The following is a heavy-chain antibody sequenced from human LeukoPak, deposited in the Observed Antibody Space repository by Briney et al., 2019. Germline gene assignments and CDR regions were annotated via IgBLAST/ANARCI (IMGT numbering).Heavy chain of an antibody. Sequence: PGGSLRLSCAASGFTFTSYGMHWVRQAPGKGLEWVSFIDSSGSPIYYADSVKGRFTISRDNAKNSLYLQMNSLRAEDTAVYYCATLDGRNYPFDYWGQGTLVTVSS. CDR1: GFTFTSYG. CDR3: ATLDGRNYPFDY. J-gene: IGHJ4*02. CDR2: IDSSGSPI. V-gene: IGHV3-48*04. D-gene: IGHD5-24*01.